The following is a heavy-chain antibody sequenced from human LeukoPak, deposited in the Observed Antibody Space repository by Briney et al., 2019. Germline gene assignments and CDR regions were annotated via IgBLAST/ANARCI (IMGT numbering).Heavy chain of an antibody. D-gene: IGHD6-13*01. J-gene: IGHJ4*02. V-gene: IGHV1-3*03. CDR1: GYTFTGYY. CDR3: ARDAYSSSWYGGIDY. CDR2: INAGNGNT. Sequence: GASVKVSCKASGYTFTGYYMHWVRQAPGQRLEWMGWINAGNGNTKYSQEFQGRVTITRDTSASTAYMEPSSLRSEDMAVYYCARDAYSSSWYGGIDYWGQGTLVTVSS.